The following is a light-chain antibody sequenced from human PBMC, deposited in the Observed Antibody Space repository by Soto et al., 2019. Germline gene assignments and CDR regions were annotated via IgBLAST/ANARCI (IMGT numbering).Light chain of an antibody. Sequence: QSVLTQSTSVSGTPGQGVTISCSGGTSNIGTYTVNWYQQLPGTAPKVLIYGDNQRPSGVADRFSGSKSGTSASLAISGLQSEDEADYYCAAWDDSLNGVVFGGGTKVTVL. CDR2: GDN. CDR1: TSNIGTYT. J-gene: IGLJ2*01. CDR3: AAWDDSLNGVV. V-gene: IGLV1-44*01.